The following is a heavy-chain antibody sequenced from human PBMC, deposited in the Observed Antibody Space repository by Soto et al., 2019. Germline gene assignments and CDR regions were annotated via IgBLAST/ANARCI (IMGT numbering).Heavy chain of an antibody. CDR1: GGTFSSYT. D-gene: IGHD5-12*01. Sequence: SVKVSCKASGGTFSSYTISWVRQAPGQGLEWMGRIIPILGIANYAQKFQGRVTITADKSTSTAYMELSSLRSEDTAVYYCARDQRATNDAFDIWGQGTMVTVSS. J-gene: IGHJ3*02. V-gene: IGHV1-69*04. CDR3: ARDQRATNDAFDI. CDR2: IIPILGIA.